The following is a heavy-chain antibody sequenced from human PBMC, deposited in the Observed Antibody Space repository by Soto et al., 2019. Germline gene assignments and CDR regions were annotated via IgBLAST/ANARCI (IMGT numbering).Heavy chain of an antibody. CDR3: ARDWDVYGDSAGLGWFDA. J-gene: IGHJ5*02. V-gene: IGHV3-66*01. D-gene: IGHD2-8*01. Sequence: GGSLSLSCAASGFPFSGYSMNWVRQAPGKGLEWVSDIFSGGSTYYADSVKGRFTVSSDKSKNTLSLQMNRLRAEDTAVYYCARDWDVYGDSAGLGWFDAWGQGTPVTVSS. CDR1: GFPFSGYS. CDR2: IFSGGST.